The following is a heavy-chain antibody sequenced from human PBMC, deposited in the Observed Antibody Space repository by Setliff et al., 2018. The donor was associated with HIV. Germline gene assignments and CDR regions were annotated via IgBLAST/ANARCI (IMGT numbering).Heavy chain of an antibody. D-gene: IGHD1-26*01. Sequence: SETLSLTCTVSGGSISSYYWSWIRQPPGKGLEWIGYIYYSGTTYYNPSLKRRVTISVDTTTNQVSLQVNSVTAVDTAVYYCARVPHRVVGTTTLLYHFYYWGLGTLVTVSS. CDR3: ARVPHRVVGTTTLLYHFYY. J-gene: IGHJ4*02. CDR1: GGSISSYY. CDR2: IYYSGTT. V-gene: IGHV4-59*08.